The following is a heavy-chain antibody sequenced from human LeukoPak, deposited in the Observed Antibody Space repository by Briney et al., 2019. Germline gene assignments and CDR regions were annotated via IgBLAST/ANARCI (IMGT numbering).Heavy chain of an antibody. CDR1: RFTFSSYA. CDR2: VGGSGDTT. CDR3: AKDLLLWFGELFPTFDY. J-gene: IGHJ4*02. V-gene: IGHV3-23*01. Sequence: GGSLRLSCAASRFTFSSYAMSWVRQAPGKGLEWVSTVGGSGDTTYYADSVKGRFTISRDNSKNTLYLQMNSLRAEDTAVYYCAKDLLLWFGELFPTFDYWGQGTLVTVSS. D-gene: IGHD3-10*01.